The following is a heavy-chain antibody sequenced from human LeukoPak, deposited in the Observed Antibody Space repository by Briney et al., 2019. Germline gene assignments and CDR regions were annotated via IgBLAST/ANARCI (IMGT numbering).Heavy chain of an antibody. Sequence: PGGSLRLSCVASGFTFDICAMSWVRQAPGKGPEWVSSIGGPTKTYYADSVKGRFTVSRDNSQSTLYLQMNSLRAEDTAVYYCAKDATPRNSIWDYFGKWGQGALVTVST. CDR2: IGGPTKT. J-gene: IGHJ4*02. D-gene: IGHD4-23*01. CDR3: AKDATPRNSIWDYFGK. CDR1: GFTFDICA. V-gene: IGHV3-23*01.